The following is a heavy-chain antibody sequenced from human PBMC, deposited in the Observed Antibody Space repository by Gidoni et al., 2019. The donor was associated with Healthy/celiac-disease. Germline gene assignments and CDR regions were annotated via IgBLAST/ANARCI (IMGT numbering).Heavy chain of an antibody. V-gene: IGHV1-46*01. D-gene: IGHD3-9*01. J-gene: IGHJ3*02. CDR1: GYTFTSYY. CDR2: INPSGGST. CDR3: ARGSIVTIVYVVAFDI. Sequence: QVQLVQSGAEVKKPGASVKVSCKASGYTFTSYYMHWVRQAPGQGLEWMGIINPSGGSTSYAQKFQGRVTMTRDTSTSTVYMELSSLRSEDTAVYYCARGSIVTIVYVVAFDIWGQGTMVTVSS.